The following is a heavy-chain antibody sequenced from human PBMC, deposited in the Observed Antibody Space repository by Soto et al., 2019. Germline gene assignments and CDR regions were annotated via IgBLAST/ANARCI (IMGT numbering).Heavy chain of an antibody. CDR2: ISYDGSNK. CDR3: AKEPCLYGGGAFDI. Sequence: ESGGGVVPPGRSLRLSCADSGFTFSSYGMHWVRQAPGKGLEWVAVISYDGSNKYYADSVKGRFTISRDNSKNTLYLQMNSLRAEDTAVYYCAKEPCLYGGGAFDIWGQGTMVIVSS. D-gene: IGHD3-10*01. J-gene: IGHJ3*02. CDR1: GFTFSSYG. V-gene: IGHV3-30*18.